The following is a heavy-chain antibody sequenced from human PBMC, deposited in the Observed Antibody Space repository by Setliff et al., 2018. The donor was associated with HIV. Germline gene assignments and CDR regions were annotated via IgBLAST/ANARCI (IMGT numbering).Heavy chain of an antibody. J-gene: IGHJ5*02. V-gene: IGHV2-26*01. CDR1: GFSLSNTRMG. CDR3: AHRYSSGWGDYWFDP. CDR2: IFPNDEK. D-gene: IGHD6-19*01. Sequence: SGPTLVNPTETLTLTCTVSGFSLSNTRMGVSWIRQPPGKALEWLAHIFPNDEKSYSASLKSRLTITKDTSKNQVVLTMTNMDPVDTATYYCAHRYSSGWGDYWFDPWGQGTLVTVSS.